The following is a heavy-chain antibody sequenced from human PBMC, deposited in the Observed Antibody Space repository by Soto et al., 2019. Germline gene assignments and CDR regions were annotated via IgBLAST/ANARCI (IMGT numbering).Heavy chain of an antibody. CDR2: IYYSGST. V-gene: IGHV4-59*01. CDR1: GGSFSTYY. D-gene: IGHD2-15*01. J-gene: IGHJ4*02. Sequence: ASETLSLTCTVSGGSFSTYYWSWIRQPPGKGLEWIGYIYYSGSTNSNPSPKSRVTLSVDTSKNQFSLKLSSVTAADTAVYYCARDQGGPFDYWGQGTLVTVSS. CDR3: ARDQGGPFDY.